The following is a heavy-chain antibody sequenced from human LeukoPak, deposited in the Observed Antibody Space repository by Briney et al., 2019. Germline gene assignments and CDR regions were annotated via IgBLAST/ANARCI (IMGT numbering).Heavy chain of an antibody. D-gene: IGHD3-10*01. V-gene: IGHV4-4*07. CDR3: ARRRVRGVTFDY. J-gene: IGHJ4*02. CDR2: IYISGST. CDR1: GGSISSYY. Sequence: SPSETLSLTCTVSGGSISSYYWSWIRQPAGKGLEWIGRIYISGSTNYNPSLKSRVTMSVDTSKNQFSLKLSSVTAADTAVYYCARRRVRGVTFDYWGQGTLVTVSS.